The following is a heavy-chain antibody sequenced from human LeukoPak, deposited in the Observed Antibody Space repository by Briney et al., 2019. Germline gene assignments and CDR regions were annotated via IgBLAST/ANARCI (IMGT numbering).Heavy chain of an antibody. CDR1: GFTFSSAW. Sequence: GGSLRLSCAASGFTFSSAWMSWVRQAPGKGLEWVGGIKSKAGGGATDYTTPVEGRFTISRDDSKNTLYLHMNSLKPEATAVYYCTTDLPSVDSGWNDIDYWGQGTLVTVSS. CDR3: TTDLPSVDSGWNDIDY. V-gene: IGHV3-15*01. CDR2: IKSKAGGGAT. D-gene: IGHD6-19*01. J-gene: IGHJ4*02.